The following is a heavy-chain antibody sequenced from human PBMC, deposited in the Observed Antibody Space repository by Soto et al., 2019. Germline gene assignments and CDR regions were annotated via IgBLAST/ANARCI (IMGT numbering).Heavy chain of an antibody. D-gene: IGHD5-18*01. CDR3: ARCIQQDYYYGMDV. CDR2: ISADNSNT. J-gene: IGHJ6*02. Sequence: QAQLVQSGAEVKKPGASVKVSCKASGYTFYSHSISWVRQAPGQGLEWMGRISADNSNTKYAQKLRGRVTMTTDTSTSTVYRELRNLRSDDTAVYYCARCIQQDYYYGMDVWGQGTTVTVSS. CDR1: GYTFYSHS. V-gene: IGHV1-18*01.